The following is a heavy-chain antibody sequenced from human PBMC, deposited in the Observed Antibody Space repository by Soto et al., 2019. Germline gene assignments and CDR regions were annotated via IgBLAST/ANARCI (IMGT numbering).Heavy chain of an antibody. CDR2: IYYSGST. Sequence: SETLSLTCTVSGGSISSGGYYWSWIRQHPGKGLEWIGYIYYSGSTYYNPSLKSRVTISVDASKNQFSLKLSSVTAADTAVYYWARVEGYVDFWSGRTPSYDYRCFMDYWGQGTTVTVSS. V-gene: IGHV4-31*03. CDR3: ARVEGYVDFWSGRTPSYDYRCFMDY. D-gene: IGHD3-3*01. J-gene: IGHJ6*03. CDR1: GGSISSGGYY.